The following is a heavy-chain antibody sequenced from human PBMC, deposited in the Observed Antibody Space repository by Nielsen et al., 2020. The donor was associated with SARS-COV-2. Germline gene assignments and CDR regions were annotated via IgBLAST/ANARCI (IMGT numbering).Heavy chain of an antibody. D-gene: IGHD3-22*01. J-gene: IGHJ4*02. Sequence: GGSLRLSCAASGFSFRNYGMNWVRQAPGKGLAWVAHINPDESKTTYADSVKGRFTISRDNAKNTLYLQMNSLRAEDTAVYYCARLWDDGYYFDTGPYDYWGQGTLVTVSS. CDR3: ARLWDDGYYFDTGPYDY. V-gene: IGHV3-74*03. CDR1: GFSFRNYG. CDR2: INPDESKT.